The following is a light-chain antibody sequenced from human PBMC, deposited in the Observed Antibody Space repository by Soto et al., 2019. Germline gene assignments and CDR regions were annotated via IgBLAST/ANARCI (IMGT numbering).Light chain of an antibody. Sequence: QSALTQPASVSGSPGQSITISCTGTSSDVGGYNYVSWYQQHPGKAPKLMIYDVSNRPSGVSSRFSGSKSGNTASLTISGLQAEDEADYYCSSYTSSNTLHVRFGGGTKLTVL. CDR1: SSDVGGYNY. CDR2: DVS. V-gene: IGLV2-14*01. J-gene: IGLJ2*01. CDR3: SSYTSSNTLHVR.